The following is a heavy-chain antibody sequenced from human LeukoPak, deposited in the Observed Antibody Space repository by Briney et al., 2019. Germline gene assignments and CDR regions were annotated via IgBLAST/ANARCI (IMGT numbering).Heavy chain of an antibody. Sequence: GGSLRLSCAASGFTVSSNYMSWVRQAPGKGLEWVSVIYSGGSTYYAYSVKGRFTISRDNAKNSLYLQMNSLRAEDTAVYYCASMQWELLDAFDIWGQGTMVTVSS. V-gene: IGHV3-53*01. CDR1: GFTVSSNY. CDR3: ASMQWELLDAFDI. D-gene: IGHD1-26*01. J-gene: IGHJ3*02. CDR2: IYSGGST.